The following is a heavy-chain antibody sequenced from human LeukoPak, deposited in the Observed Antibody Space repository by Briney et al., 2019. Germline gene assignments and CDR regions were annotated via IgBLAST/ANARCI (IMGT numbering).Heavy chain of an antibody. CDR3: ARHGRMGTINPSY. V-gene: IGHV4-39*01. J-gene: IGHJ4*02. Sequence: SGPTLVNPTQTLTLTCTFSGSSLSTSGVGVGWIRQPPGKGLEWIGSMYYSGSTYYNPSLKSRATISVDTSKNQFSLKLSSVTAADTAVYYCARHGRMGTINPSYWGQGTLVTVSS. D-gene: IGHD5-24*01. CDR1: GSSLSTSGVG. CDR2: MYYSGST.